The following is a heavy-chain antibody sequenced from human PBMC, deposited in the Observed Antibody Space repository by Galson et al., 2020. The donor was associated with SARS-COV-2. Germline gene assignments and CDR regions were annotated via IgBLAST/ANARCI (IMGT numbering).Heavy chain of an antibody. Sequence: ASVKVSCKASGYTFTSYGISWVRQAPGQGLEWMGWISAYNGNTNYAQKLQGRVTMTTDTSTSTAYMELRSLRSDDTAVYYCASNEYCSSTSCYRGYYYYVMDVWGQGTTVTVSS. CDR3: ASNEYCSSTSCYRGYYYYVMDV. J-gene: IGHJ6*02. CDR1: GYTFTSYG. V-gene: IGHV1-18*01. CDR2: ISAYNGNT. D-gene: IGHD2-2*02.